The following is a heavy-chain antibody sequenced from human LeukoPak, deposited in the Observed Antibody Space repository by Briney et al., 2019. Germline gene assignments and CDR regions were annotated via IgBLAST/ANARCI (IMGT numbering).Heavy chain of an antibody. CDR1: GFTVSSNY. J-gene: IGHJ4*02. CDR3: ARLVATTGRLYFDY. CDR2: IYSGGNT. D-gene: IGHD1-1*01. Sequence: AGGSLRLSCAVSGFTVSSNYMGWVRQAPGKGLEYVSVIYSGGNTYYAGSVKGRFTISRDNSKNTAYLQMNSLRAEDTAVFYCARLVATTGRLYFDYWGQGTLVTVSS. V-gene: IGHV3-53*01.